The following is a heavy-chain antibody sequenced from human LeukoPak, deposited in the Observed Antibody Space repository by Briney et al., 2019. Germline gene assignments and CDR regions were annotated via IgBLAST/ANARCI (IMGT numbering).Heavy chain of an antibody. CDR1: GGSINSSNW. J-gene: IGHJ6*03. V-gene: IGHV4-4*02. Sequence: SETLSLTCAVSGGSINSSNWWNWVRQPPGKGLEWIGEINHSGSTNYNPSLKSRVTISVDTSKNQFSLKLSSVTAADTAVYYCARGLYYYDSSGYYRQKYYYYMDVWGKGTTVTVSS. D-gene: IGHD3-22*01. CDR2: INHSGST. CDR3: ARGLYYYDSSGYYRQKYYYYMDV.